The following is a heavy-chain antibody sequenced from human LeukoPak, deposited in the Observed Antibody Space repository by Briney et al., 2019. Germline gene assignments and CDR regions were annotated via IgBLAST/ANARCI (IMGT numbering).Heavy chain of an antibody. D-gene: IGHD1-1*01. CDR3: ARVYNWNPAGAFDI. Sequence: SQTLSLTCAISGDSVSSNIASWNWIRQSPSRGLEWLGRTYYRSKWYNDYAVSVKSRITINPDTSKDQFSLQLNSVTPEDTAVYYCARVYNWNPAGAFDIWGQGTVVTVSS. V-gene: IGHV6-1*01. CDR2: TYYRSKWYN. CDR1: GDSVSSNIAS. J-gene: IGHJ3*02.